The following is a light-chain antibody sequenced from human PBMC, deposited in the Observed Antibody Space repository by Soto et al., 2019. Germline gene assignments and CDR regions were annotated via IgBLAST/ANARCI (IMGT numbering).Light chain of an antibody. V-gene: IGLV2-23*02. CDR2: EVN. CDR3: CAYAGSHNYV. Sequence: QSVLTQPASVSGSPGRSITISCTGTSSDVGTYILVSWYQQHPGNAPQLMIYEVNKRPSGVSDRFSGSKSGNTASLTISGLQAEDEADYHCCAYAGSHNYVFGNGTKVTVL. CDR1: SSDVGTYIL. J-gene: IGLJ1*01.